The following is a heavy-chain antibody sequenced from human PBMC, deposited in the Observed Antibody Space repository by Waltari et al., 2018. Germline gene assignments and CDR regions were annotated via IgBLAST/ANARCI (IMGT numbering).Heavy chain of an antibody. V-gene: IGHV3-66*02. J-gene: IGHJ4*02. D-gene: IGHD5-18*01. CDR1: GFPVLSPP. CDR2: IYPAGST. Sequence: VHLVESGGGLVHPGGSLTLSWAASGFPVLSPPMGWVRQAPGKRLDWVSVIYPAGSTYNADSVVGRFTISRDVSQNTLYLQMNNMRPEDTAIYYCATARDEYTASVFFDHWGQGTLVSVSS. CDR3: ATARDEYTASVFFDH.